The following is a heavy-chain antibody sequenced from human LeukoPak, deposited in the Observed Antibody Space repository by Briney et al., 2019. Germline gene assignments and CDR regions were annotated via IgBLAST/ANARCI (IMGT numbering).Heavy chain of an antibody. D-gene: IGHD2-15*01. CDR2: IKQDGSEK. V-gene: IGHV3-7*01. CDR3: ARVVVGDYYYYYMDV. J-gene: IGHJ6*03. CDR1: GFTFSSYW. Sequence: PGGSLKLSCAASGFTFSSYWMSWVRQAPGKGLEWVANIKQDGSEKYYVDSAKGRFTISRDNAKNSLYLQMNSLRAEDTAVYYCARVVVGDYYYYYMDVWGKGTTVTVSS.